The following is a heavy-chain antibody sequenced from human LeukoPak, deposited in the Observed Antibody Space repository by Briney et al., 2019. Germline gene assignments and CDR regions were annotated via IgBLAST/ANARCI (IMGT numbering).Heavy chain of an antibody. CDR2: NIPIFGTA. CDR1: GGTFSSYA. J-gene: IGHJ4*02. V-gene: IGHV1-69*05. Sequence: SVKVSCKACGGTFSSYAISWVRQAPGQGLEWMGGNIPIFGTANYAQKFQGRVTITTDESTSTAYMELSSLRSEDTAVYYCARSLQESDCSSTSCYEGNFDYWGQGTLVTVSS. D-gene: IGHD2-2*01. CDR3: ARSLQESDCSSTSCYEGNFDY.